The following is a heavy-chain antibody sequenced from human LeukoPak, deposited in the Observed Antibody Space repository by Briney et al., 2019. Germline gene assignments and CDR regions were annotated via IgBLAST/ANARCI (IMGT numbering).Heavy chain of an antibody. J-gene: IGHJ3*02. CDR3: ARGNRGYGDAFDI. D-gene: IGHD3-16*01. CDR2: FSYDGSTK. CDR1: GFTLSAYA. V-gene: IGHV3-30*01. Sequence: GGSLRLSCAASGFTLSAYAMHWVRQAPGKGLEWVAMFSYDGSTKFNAGSVQGRFTISRDTSKNTLDLQMNSLRAEDTAVYYCARGNRGYGDAFDIWGHGTLVTVSS.